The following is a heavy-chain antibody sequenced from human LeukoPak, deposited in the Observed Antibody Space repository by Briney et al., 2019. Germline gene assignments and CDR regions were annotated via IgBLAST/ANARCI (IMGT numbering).Heavy chain of an antibody. Sequence: PSETLSLTCAVSGASINSSSYYWGWIRQPPGKGLEWIGSIYYSGSTYYNPSLKSRVTISVDTSKNQFSLKLSSVTAADTAVYYCARDGGGGVNAFDIWGQGTMVTVSS. CDR1: GASINSSSYY. D-gene: IGHD2-8*02. J-gene: IGHJ3*02. V-gene: IGHV4-39*07. CDR2: IYYSGST. CDR3: ARDGGGGVNAFDI.